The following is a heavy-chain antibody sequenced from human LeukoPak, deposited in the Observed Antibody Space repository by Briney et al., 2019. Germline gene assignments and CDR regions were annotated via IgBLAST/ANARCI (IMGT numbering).Heavy chain of an antibody. V-gene: IGHV3-7*01. CDR1: GFTFSSYW. Sequence: PGGSLRLSCAASGFTFSSYWMSWVRQAPGKGLEWVANIKQDGSEKYYVDSVKGRFTISRDNAKNSLYLQMNSLRAEDTAVYYCARCITMITDHWFDPWGQGTLVTVSS. CDR2: IKQDGSEK. CDR3: ARCITMITDHWFDP. D-gene: IGHD3-22*01. J-gene: IGHJ5*02.